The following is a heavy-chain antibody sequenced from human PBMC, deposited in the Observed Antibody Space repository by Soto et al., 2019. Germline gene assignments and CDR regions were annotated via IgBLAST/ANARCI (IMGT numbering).Heavy chain of an antibody. V-gene: IGHV4-31*03. Sequence: SETLSLTSPVSGGSIRSGGYYWSWIRQHPGKGLEWIGYIYYSGSTYYNPSLKSRVTISVDTSKNQFSLKLSSVTAADTAVYYCARTGERWILGYYFDYWGQGTLVTVSS. J-gene: IGHJ4*02. D-gene: IGHD2-2*03. CDR1: GGSIRSGGYY. CDR2: IYYSGST. CDR3: ARTGERWILGYYFDY.